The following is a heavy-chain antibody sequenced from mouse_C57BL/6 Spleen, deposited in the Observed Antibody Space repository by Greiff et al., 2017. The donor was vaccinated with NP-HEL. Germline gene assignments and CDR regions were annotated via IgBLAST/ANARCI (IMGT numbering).Heavy chain of an antibody. CDR3: TRSGHYGSSYSWYFEV. CDR1: GYTFTDYE. CDR2: IDPETGGT. Sequence: VQLQQSGAELVRPGASVTLSCKASGYTFTDYEMHWVKQTPVHGLEWIGAIDPETGGTAYNQKFKGKAILTADKSSSTAYMELRSLTSEDSAVYYCTRSGHYGSSYSWYFEVWGTGTTVTVSS. V-gene: IGHV1-15*01. D-gene: IGHD1-1*01. J-gene: IGHJ1*03.